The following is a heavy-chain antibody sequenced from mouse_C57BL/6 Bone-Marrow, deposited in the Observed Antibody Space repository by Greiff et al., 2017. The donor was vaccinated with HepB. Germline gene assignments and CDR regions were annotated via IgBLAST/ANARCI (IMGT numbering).Heavy chain of an antibody. V-gene: IGHV1-19*01. D-gene: IGHD2-4*01. CDR1: GYTFTDYY. Sequence: EVKLQESGPVLVKPGASVKMSCKASGYTFTDYYMNWVKQSHGKSLEWIGVINPYNGGTSYNQKFKGKATLTVDKSSSTAYMELNSLTSEDSAVYYCARYYDYPLFAYWGQGTLVTVSA. J-gene: IGHJ3*01. CDR3: ARYYDYPLFAY. CDR2: INPYNGGT.